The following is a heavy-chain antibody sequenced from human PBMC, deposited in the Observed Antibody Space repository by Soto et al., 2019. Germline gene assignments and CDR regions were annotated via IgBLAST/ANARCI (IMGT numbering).Heavy chain of an antibody. V-gene: IGHV3-23*01. CDR1: GFTFRNYA. J-gene: IGHJ5*02. D-gene: IGHD3-3*01. CDR2: INGGGIST. CDR3: TKGRCLEWFLSGGGEES. Sequence: QLLQSGGGLVQPGGSLRLSCAASGFTFRNYAMSWVRQTPEKGLEWVSAINGGGISTYYADSVKGRFTISRDQSKNTIYLQMDSLRVEDTALYYCTKGRCLEWFLSGGGEESWGRGTLVTVSS.